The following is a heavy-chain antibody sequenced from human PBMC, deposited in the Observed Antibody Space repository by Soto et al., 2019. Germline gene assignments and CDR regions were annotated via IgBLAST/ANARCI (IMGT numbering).Heavy chain of an antibody. CDR3: ARDGYGDPYYYYAMDV. Sequence: MXLSCASSGFTFSIYEMSWFLQAPVKGLEWISYISSSGSTIYYADSVKGRFTISRDNAKNSLFLQMNSLRAEDTAVYYCARDGYGDPYYYYAMDVWGQGTTVTVSS. D-gene: IGHD4-17*01. CDR2: ISSSGSTI. J-gene: IGHJ6*02. CDR1: GFTFSIYE. V-gene: IGHV3-48*03.